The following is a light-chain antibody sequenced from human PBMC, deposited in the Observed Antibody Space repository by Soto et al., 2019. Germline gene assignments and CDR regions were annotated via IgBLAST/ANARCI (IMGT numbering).Light chain of an antibody. J-gene: IGLJ1*01. CDR3: SSYTSSSTPYV. Sequence: QSLLTQPASVSGSPGQSITISCTGTSSDVGGYNYVSWYQQHPGKAPKLMIYDVSSRPSGVSNRFSGAKSGNTASLTISGLQTEDEADYYCSSYTSSSTPYVFGTGTKVPVL. V-gene: IGLV2-14*01. CDR1: SSDVGGYNY. CDR2: DVS.